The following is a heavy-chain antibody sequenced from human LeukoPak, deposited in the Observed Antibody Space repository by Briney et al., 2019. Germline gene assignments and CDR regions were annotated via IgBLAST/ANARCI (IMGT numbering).Heavy chain of an antibody. CDR1: GYTFTGYY. D-gene: IGHD3-9*01. Sequence: ASVKVSCKASGYTFTGYYMHWVRQAPGQGLEWMGGINLNSGGTNYAQKFQGRVTMTRDTSISTAYMELSRLRSDDTAVYYCARAFYYILTGYATPIGYWGQGTLVTVSS. CDR2: INLNSGGT. CDR3: ARAFYYILTGYATPIGY. V-gene: IGHV1-2*02. J-gene: IGHJ4*02.